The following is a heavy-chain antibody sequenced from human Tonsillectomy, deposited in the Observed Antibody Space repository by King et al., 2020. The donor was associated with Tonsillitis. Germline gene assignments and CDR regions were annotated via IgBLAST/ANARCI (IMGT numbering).Heavy chain of an antibody. CDR2: MSGAGART. D-gene: IGHD3-3*01. CDR1: GFTFSTYA. J-gene: IGHJ6*02. V-gene: IGHV3-23*04. CDR3: AKCPYDFWSGGLYYAMDV. Sequence: VQLVESGGGLVQPGGSLRLSCAASGFTFSTYAMTWVRQAPGKGLEWVSVMSGAGARTYHAASVKGRFTIPRDNSKNTLYLQMNSLRAEDTAVYYCAKCPYDFWSGGLYYAMDVWGQGTTVTVSS.